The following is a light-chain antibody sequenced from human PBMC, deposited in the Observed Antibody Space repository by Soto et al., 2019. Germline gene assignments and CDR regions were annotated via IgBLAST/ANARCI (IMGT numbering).Light chain of an antibody. CDR2: GAT. CDR3: QQSFNLPPVT. J-gene: IGKJ5*01. CDR1: QGITSY. Sequence: IQMTQSPSSLSASIGDRVILTCRASQGITSYLNWYQVKTGKAPKLLIYGATRLESGVPSRFSGSGFGTDFTLTITNLQPEDFATYYCQQSFNLPPVTFGQGTRLDIK. V-gene: IGKV1-39*01.